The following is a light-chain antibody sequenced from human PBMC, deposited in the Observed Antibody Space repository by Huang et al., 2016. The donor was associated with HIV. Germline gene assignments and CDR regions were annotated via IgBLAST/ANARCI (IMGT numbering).Light chain of an antibody. J-gene: IGKJ3*01. CDR1: QTILHDSDSRNY. CDR2: CAS. V-gene: IGKV4-1*01. Sequence: DIVMTQSPDSLAVSLGERATLNCKSSQTILHDSDSRNYLAWYQQKPGQTPKLLIHCASIRKSGVPDRFIGSGSGTDFTLTISSLQAEDVAVYYCQQYYSSPFTFGPGTNVDI. CDR3: QQYYSSPFT.